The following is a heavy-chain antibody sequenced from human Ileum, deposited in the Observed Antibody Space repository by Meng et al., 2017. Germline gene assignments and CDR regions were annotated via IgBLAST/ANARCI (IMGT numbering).Heavy chain of an antibody. Sequence: ASVKVSCKASGYTFTGYYIHWVRQAPGQGLEWMGRINLNSGGTNYAQKFQGRVTMTRDSSISTAYMELSSLRSDDTAVYYCARDLRGSGSSFTDYWGQGNLVTVSS. CDR1: GYTFTGYY. V-gene: IGHV1-2*06. J-gene: IGHJ4*02. CDR2: INLNSGGT. D-gene: IGHD3-10*01. CDR3: ARDLRGSGSSFTDY.